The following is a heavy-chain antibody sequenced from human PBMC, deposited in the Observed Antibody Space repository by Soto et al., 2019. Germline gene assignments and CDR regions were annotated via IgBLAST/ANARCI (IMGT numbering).Heavy chain of an antibody. D-gene: IGHD3-22*01. CDR3: ARQIYDSDSGPNFQYYFDS. CDR1: GYIFIDYW. CDR2: IDPSDSQT. J-gene: IGHJ4*02. V-gene: IGHV5-10-1*01. Sequence: PGESLKISCKASGYIFIDYWIGWVRQMPGKGLEWMGRIDPSDSQTYYSPSFRGHVTISAAKSITTVFLQWSSLRASDTAMYYCARQIYDSDSGPNFQYYFDSWGQGTLVTVSS.